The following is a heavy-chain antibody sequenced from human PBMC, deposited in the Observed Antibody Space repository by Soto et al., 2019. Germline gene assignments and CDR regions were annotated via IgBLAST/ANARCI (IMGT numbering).Heavy chain of an antibody. D-gene: IGHD3-22*01. J-gene: IGHJ3*02. CDR1: GGSISSYY. V-gene: IGHV4-59*01. Sequence: SSETLSLTCTVSGGSISSYYWSWIRQPPGKGLEWIGYIYYSGSTNYNPSLKSRVTISVDTSKNQFSLKLSSVTAADTAVYYCARDRDSSAYDDAFDIWGQGTMVTVSS. CDR2: IYYSGST. CDR3: ARDRDSSAYDDAFDI.